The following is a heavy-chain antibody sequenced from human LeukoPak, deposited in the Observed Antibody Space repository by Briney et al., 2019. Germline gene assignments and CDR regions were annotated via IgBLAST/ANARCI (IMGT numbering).Heavy chain of an antibody. D-gene: IGHD3-22*01. Sequence: VASATVSFKASGYTFTGYYMHWVRQAPGQGLEWMGWINPNSGGTNYAQKFQGRVTMTRDTSISTAYMELSRLRSDDTAVYYCARTYYYDSSGYLYWGQGTLVTVSS. CDR1: GYTFTGYY. CDR2: INPNSGGT. CDR3: ARTYYYDSSGYLY. J-gene: IGHJ4*02. V-gene: IGHV1-2*02.